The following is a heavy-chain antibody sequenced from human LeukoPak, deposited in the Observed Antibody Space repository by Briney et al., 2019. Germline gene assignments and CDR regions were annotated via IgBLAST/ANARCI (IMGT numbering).Heavy chain of an antibody. CDR3: ARDLHGTMVRGVIPEPFDY. D-gene: IGHD3-10*01. J-gene: IGHJ4*02. CDR1: GGSFSGYY. Sequence: PSETLSLTCAVYGGSFSGYYWSWIRQPPGKGLEWIGEVNHSGSTNYNPSLKSRVTISVDTSKNQFSLKLSSVTAADTAVYYCARDLHGTMVRGVIPEPFDYWGQGTLVTVSS. CDR2: VNHSGST. V-gene: IGHV4-34*01.